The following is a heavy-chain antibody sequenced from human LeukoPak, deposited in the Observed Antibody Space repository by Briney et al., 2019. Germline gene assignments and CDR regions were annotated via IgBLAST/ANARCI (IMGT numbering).Heavy chain of an antibody. CDR1: GYSFTSYW. D-gene: IGHD3-10*01. Sequence: GESLKISCKGSGYSFTSYWIGWVRQMPGKGLGWMGIIYPGDSDTRYSPSFQGQVTISADKSISTAYLQWSSLKASDTAMYYCARHGPRYYYGSGSSPNNWFDPWGQGTLVTVSS. CDR2: IYPGDSDT. CDR3: ARHGPRYYYGSGSSPNNWFDP. V-gene: IGHV5-51*01. J-gene: IGHJ5*02.